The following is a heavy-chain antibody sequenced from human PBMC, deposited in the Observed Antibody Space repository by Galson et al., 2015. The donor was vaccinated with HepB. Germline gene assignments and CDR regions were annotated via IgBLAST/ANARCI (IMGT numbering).Heavy chain of an antibody. CDR2: IYYSGST. CDR1: GASISSGGYY. J-gene: IGHJ4*02. V-gene: IGHV4-30-4*01. D-gene: IGHD6-13*01. Sequence: TLSLTCAVSGASISSGGYYWSWIRQPPGKDLEWIGYIYYSGSTYYNPSLKSRVTISVDTSKNQFSLKVRSVTAADTAVYYCARYRGAAADFDSWGQGTLVTVSS. CDR3: ARYRGAAADFDS.